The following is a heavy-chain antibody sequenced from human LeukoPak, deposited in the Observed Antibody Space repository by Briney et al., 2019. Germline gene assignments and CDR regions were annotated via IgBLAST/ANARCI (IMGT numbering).Heavy chain of an antibody. Sequence: SETLSLTCTVSGGSVSSYYWSWIRQPAGKGLEWIGRFYTSGSTNYNPSLKSRVTMSVDTSKNQISLKLSSMTAADTAVYYCAREFQSYCTNGLCHYFDYWGQGTLVTVSS. CDR1: GGSVSSYY. D-gene: IGHD2-8*01. CDR3: AREFQSYCTNGLCHYFDY. CDR2: FYTSGST. J-gene: IGHJ4*02. V-gene: IGHV4-4*07.